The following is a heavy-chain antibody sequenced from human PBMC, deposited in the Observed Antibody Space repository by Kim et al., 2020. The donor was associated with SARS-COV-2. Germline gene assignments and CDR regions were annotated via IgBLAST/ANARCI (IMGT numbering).Heavy chain of an antibody. V-gene: IGHV3-23*01. CDR3: ARGHVAD. D-gene: IGHD5-12*01. J-gene: IGHJ4*02. CDR2: GAT. Sequence: GATSYADSVKGRFIISGATSKNTVSRQMNSLRAEDTAVYYCARGHVADWGQGTLVTVSS.